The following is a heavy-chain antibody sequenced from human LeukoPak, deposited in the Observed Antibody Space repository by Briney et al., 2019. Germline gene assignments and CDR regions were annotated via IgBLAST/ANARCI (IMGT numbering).Heavy chain of an antibody. D-gene: IGHD5-18*01. CDR3: ARDLAYSRLDY. J-gene: IGHJ4*02. Sequence: GGSLRLSCAVSGLAFSSSWMDWVRQAPGKGLEWVASINPDGNKKYSADSVKGRFTISRDNAENSLYLQMNSLRVEDTAFYYCARDLAYSRLDYWGQGMLVTVSS. V-gene: IGHV3-7*01. CDR2: INPDGNKK. CDR1: GLAFSSSW.